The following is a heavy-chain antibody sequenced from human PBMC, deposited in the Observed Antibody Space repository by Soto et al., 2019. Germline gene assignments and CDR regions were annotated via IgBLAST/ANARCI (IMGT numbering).Heavy chain of an antibody. CDR2: TYYRSKWYN. Sequence: QTLSLTCVISGDSVSNKNTAWNWIRQSPSGGLEWLGRTYYRSKWYNDYATSMKSRITISPDTSKNQFSLHLNSVTPEDTAVYFCARRFFDLGSAFDFWGQGTPVNVSS. V-gene: IGHV6-1*01. CDR3: ARRFFDLGSAFDF. J-gene: IGHJ4*02. CDR1: GDSVSNKNTA. D-gene: IGHD3-10*01.